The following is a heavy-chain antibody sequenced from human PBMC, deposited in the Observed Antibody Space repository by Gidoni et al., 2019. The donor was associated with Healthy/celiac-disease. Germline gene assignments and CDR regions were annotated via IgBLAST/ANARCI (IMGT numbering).Heavy chain of an antibody. CDR2: ISGSGGST. Sequence: EVQLVESGGGLVQPGGSLRLSCAASGFTFSSYAMRWVRQAPGKGLEWVSAISGSGGSTYYADSVKGRFTISRDNSKNTLYLQMNSLRAEDTAVYYCAKAEGVAGTGVYYYYGMDVWGQGTTVTVSS. CDR1: GFTFSSYA. J-gene: IGHJ6*02. CDR3: AKAEGVAGTGVYYYYGMDV. V-gene: IGHV3-23*04. D-gene: IGHD6-19*01.